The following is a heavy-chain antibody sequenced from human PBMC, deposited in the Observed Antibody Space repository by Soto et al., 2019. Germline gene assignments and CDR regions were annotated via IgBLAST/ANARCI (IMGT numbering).Heavy chain of an antibody. Sequence: SETLSVTCTVSGGSISSGGYYWSWIRQHPGKGLEWIGYIYYSGSTYYNPSLKSRVTISVDTSKNQFSLKLSSVTAADTAVYYCARWTGGPFYYYYGMDVWGQGTTVTVSS. J-gene: IGHJ6*02. CDR1: GGSISSGGYY. CDR2: IYYSGST. CDR3: ARWTGGPFYYYYGMDV. D-gene: IGHD5-12*01. V-gene: IGHV4-31*03.